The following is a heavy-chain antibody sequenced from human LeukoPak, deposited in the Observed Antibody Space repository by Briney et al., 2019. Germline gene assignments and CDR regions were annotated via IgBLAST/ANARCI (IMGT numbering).Heavy chain of an antibody. CDR1: GLTFNVYA. CDR3: AKDIVVDGGWFYYSMDV. J-gene: IGHJ6*01. Sequence: PGRSLRLSWAAAGLTFNVYAMHWARQAPGKGLEGVSGFTWNSGSIGYADSVKGRFTISKDNGKTSLYLQMNSLRAEDTALYYCAKDIVVDGGWFYYSMDVWGQGATVTVSS. V-gene: IGHV3-9*01. D-gene: IGHD2-15*01. CDR2: FTWNSGSI.